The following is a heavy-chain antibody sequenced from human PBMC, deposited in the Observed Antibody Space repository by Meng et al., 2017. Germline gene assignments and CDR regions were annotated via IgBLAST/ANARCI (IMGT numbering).Heavy chain of an antibody. CDR1: GGSISSSNW. D-gene: IGHD2-15*01. CDR3: AREGAYCSGGSCYYFDY. Sequence: QVQLQESGPGLVKPSGTLSLTCAVSGGSISSSNWWSWVRQPPGKGLEWIGEIYHSGSTNYNPSLKSRVTISVDTSKNQFSLKLSSVTAADTAVYYCAREGAYCSGGSCYYFDYWGQGTLVTVFS. J-gene: IGHJ4*02. V-gene: IGHV4-4*02. CDR2: IYHSGST.